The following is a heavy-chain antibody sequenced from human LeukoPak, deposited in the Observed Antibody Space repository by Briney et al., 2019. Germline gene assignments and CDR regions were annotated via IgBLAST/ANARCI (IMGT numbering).Heavy chain of an antibody. CDR2: INPNSGVT. J-gene: IGHJ4*02. CDR1: GSTFTGYY. D-gene: IGHD6-19*01. V-gene: IGHV1-2*02. CDR3: ARGQQWLEAFDY. Sequence: ASVKLSCTASGSTFTGYYIHWVRQAPGQGLERMGWINPNSGVTHYPQKFQGRVTMTRDTSIRTAYREVSSLRSDDTAGYYCARGQQWLEAFDYWGLGTLVTVSS.